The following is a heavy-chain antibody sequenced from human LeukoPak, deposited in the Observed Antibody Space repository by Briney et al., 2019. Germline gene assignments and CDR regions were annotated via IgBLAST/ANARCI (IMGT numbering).Heavy chain of an antibody. CDR2: ILPDGRDT. V-gene: IGHV1-2*02. CDR3: SGRYGPGPV. D-gene: IGHD3-10*01. CDR1: GYTFAAHH. J-gene: IGHJ4*02. Sequence: ASVKVSCKASGYTFAAHHIHWVRQAPEQGLEWMGWILPDGRDTKYSQKFQDRMTLTTDTSTNTAYMELNRLIPDDTAVYYCSGRYGPGPVWGQGTLISASP.